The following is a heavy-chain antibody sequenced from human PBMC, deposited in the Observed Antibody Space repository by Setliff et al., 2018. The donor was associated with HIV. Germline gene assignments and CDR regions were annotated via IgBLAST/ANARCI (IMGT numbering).Heavy chain of an antibody. V-gene: IGHV4-31*03. J-gene: IGHJ5*02. CDR3: ARDLTSNSNCFEP. CDR2: VYYTGKT. CDR1: GGSLISGGYY. D-gene: IGHD4-4*01. Sequence: SETVSLTCSVSGGSLISGGYYWSWIRQHPGKGLEWIGYVYYTGKTYYNPSLESRISMSVDTSKNQFSLKLTSVTAADTAIYYCARDLTSNSNCFEPWGQGTQVTVS.